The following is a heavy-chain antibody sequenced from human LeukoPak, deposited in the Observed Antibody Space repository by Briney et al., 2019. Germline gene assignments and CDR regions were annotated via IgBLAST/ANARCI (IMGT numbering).Heavy chain of an antibody. D-gene: IGHD1-26*01. CDR3: ARVVGTTLDY. V-gene: IGHV4-4*09. J-gene: IGHJ4*02. CDR1: GGSISSYY. Sequence: PSETLSLTCTVSGGSISSYYWSWIRQPPGKGLEWIGNIYTSGSTNYNPSLRSRVTMSVDTSKNQFSLKLSSVTAADTAVYYCARVVGTTLDYWGQGTLVTVSS. CDR2: IYTSGST.